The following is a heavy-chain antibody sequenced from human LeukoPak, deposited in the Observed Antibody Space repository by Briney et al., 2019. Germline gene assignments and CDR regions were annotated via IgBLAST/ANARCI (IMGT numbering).Heavy chain of an antibody. J-gene: IGHJ2*01. V-gene: IGHV1-46*01. Sequence: ASVKVSCKASGYTFTSYYMHWVRQAPGQGLEGMGIINPSGGSTSYAQKFQGRVTMTRDMSTSTVYMELSSLRSEDTAVYYCARDWGGDYVYWYFDLWGRGTLVTVSS. CDR3: ARDWGGDYVYWYFDL. D-gene: IGHD4-17*01. CDR2: INPSGGST. CDR1: GYTFTSYY.